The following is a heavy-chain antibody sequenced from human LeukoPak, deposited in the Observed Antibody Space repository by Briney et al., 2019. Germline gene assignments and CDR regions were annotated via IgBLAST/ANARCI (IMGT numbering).Heavy chain of an antibody. Sequence: SSETLSLTCTVSGGSISNYYWSWIRQPPGKGLEWIGYIYYSRSTNYNPSLKSRITISVDTSKNQFSLKLSSVTAADTAVYYCASRASSGYPYYFDYWGQGTLVTVSS. J-gene: IGHJ4*02. V-gene: IGHV4-59*01. CDR2: IYYSRST. CDR1: GGSISNYY. CDR3: ASRASSGYPYYFDY. D-gene: IGHD3-22*01.